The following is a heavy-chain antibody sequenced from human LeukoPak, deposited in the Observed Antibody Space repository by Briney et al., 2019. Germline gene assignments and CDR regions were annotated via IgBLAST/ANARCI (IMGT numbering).Heavy chain of an antibody. V-gene: IGHV1-2*02. CDR3: ARPRGLVRDAFDI. CDR1: GYTFTGYY. Sequence: ASVKVSCKASGYTFTGYYMHWVRQAPGQGLEWVGWINPNSGGTNYAQKFQGRVTMTRDTSISTAYMELSRLRSDNTAVYYCARPRGLVRDAFDIWGQGTMVTVSS. D-gene: IGHD6-19*01. J-gene: IGHJ3*02. CDR2: INPNSGGT.